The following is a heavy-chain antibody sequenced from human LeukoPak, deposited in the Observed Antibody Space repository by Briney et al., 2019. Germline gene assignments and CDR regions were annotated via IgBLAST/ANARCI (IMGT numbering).Heavy chain of an antibody. V-gene: IGHV1-2*02. J-gene: IGHJ4*02. CDR3: TREGEGVVAFDY. Sequence: ASVKVSCKASGYTFTGYYMHWVRQAPGQGLEWMGWINPNSGGTNYAQKFQGRVTMTRDTSISTAYMELSRLRSDDTAVYYCTREGEGVVAFDYWGQGTLVTVSS. D-gene: IGHD2-15*01. CDR1: GYTFTGYY. CDR2: INPNSGGT.